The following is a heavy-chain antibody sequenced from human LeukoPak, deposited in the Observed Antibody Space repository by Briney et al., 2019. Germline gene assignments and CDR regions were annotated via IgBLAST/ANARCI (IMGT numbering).Heavy chain of an antibody. CDR3: ARHGYYYYMDV. CDR1: GGSIFSYY. V-gene: IGHV4-4*09. J-gene: IGHJ6*03. Sequence: SETLSLTCTVSGGSIFSYYWSWFRQPPGKGLEWIGYIYTSGSTNYDPSLKSRVTISIDTSKNQFSLKLSPVTAADTAVYYCARHGYYYYMDVWGKGTTVTVSS. CDR2: IYTSGST.